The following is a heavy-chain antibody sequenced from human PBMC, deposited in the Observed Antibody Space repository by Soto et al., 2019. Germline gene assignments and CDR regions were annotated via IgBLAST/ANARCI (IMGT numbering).Heavy chain of an antibody. CDR3: AREVPAAITWFDP. CDR2: IYYSGST. Sequence: PSETLSLTCTVSGGSISSYYWSWIRQPPGKGLEWIGYIYYSGSTNYNPSLKSRVTISVDTSKNQFSLKLSSVTAADTAVYCCAREVPAAITWFDPWGQGTLVTVSS. J-gene: IGHJ5*02. D-gene: IGHD2-2*02. CDR1: GGSISSYY. V-gene: IGHV4-59*01.